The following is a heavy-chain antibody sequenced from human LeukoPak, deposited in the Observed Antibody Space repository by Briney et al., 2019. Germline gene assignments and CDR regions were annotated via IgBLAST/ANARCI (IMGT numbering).Heavy chain of an antibody. CDR3: ARQNTPHGNFDY. D-gene: IGHD5-24*01. J-gene: IGHJ4*02. CDR2: LGTAGDT. Sequence: PGGSLRLSCAASGFTLNNYAMHWVRQPAGEGLEWVSALGTAGDTFYPGSVKGRFTISRDNAKKSLFLQMNSLRAEDTAVYYCARQNTPHGNFDYWGQGTLVTVSS. CDR1: GFTLNNYA. V-gene: IGHV3-13*01.